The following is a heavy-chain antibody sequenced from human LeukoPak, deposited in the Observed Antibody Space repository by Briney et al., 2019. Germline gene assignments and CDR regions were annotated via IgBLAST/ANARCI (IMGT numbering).Heavy chain of an antibody. CDR1: GVTFSSYA. V-gene: IGHV1-69*13. J-gene: IGHJ3*02. Sequence: ASVKVSCKASGVTFSSYAISWVRQAPGQGLEWMGGIIPIFGTANYAQKFQGRVTVTADESTSTAYMELSSLRSEDTAVYYCARDPTEYYDFWSGYAVSRDAFDIWGQGTMVTVSS. D-gene: IGHD3-3*01. CDR3: ARDPTEYYDFWSGYAVSRDAFDI. CDR2: IIPIFGTA.